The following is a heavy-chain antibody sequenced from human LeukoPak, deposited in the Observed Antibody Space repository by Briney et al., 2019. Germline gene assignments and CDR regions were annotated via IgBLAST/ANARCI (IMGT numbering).Heavy chain of an antibody. CDR2: ISSNGGST. J-gene: IGHJ3*02. Sequence: GGSLRLSCAASGFIFSNYGMSWVRQAPGKGLEYVSAISSNGGSTYYANSVKGRFTISRDNSKNTLYLQMGSLRAEDMAVYYCARGATVTTSDAFDIWGQGTMVTVSS. CDR3: ARGATVTTSDAFDI. CDR1: GFIFSNYG. V-gene: IGHV3-64*01. D-gene: IGHD4-17*01.